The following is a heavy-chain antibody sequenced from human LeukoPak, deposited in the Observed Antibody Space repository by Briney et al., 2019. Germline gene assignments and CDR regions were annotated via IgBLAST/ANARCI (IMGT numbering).Heavy chain of an antibody. J-gene: IGHJ4*02. CDR2: IIPIFGTA. D-gene: IGHD2-15*01. V-gene: IGHV1-69*05. Sequence: SVKVSCKASGGTFSSYAISWVRQAPGQGLEWVGGIIPIFGTANYAQKFQGRATITTNESTSTAHMELSSLRSVDTAVFYCPRGRWGCSGGSCYSGVDCLVRGALVSLSS. CDR3: PRGRWGCSGGSCYSGVDC. CDR1: GGTFSSYA.